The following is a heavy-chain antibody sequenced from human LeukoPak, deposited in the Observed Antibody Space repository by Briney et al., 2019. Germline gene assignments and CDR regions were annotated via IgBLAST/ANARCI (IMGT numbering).Heavy chain of an antibody. CDR1: GFTFYDYA. D-gene: IGHD4-17*01. CDR3: AKAGLSVTTTYLDY. Sequence: GGSLRLSCAASGFTFYDYAMHWVRHAPGKGLEWVSGISWNSGSIGYADSVKGRFTISRDNAENSLYLQMNSLRAEDTALYYCAKAGLSVTTTYLDYWGQGTLVTVSS. V-gene: IGHV3-9*01. J-gene: IGHJ4*02. CDR2: ISWNSGSI.